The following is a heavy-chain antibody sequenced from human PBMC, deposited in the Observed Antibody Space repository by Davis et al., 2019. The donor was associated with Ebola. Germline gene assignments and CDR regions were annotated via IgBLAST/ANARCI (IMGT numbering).Heavy chain of an antibody. D-gene: IGHD5-24*01. V-gene: IGHV4-59*01. CDR1: DGSISSYY. Sequence: MPSETLSLTCTVSDGSISSYYWSWIRQPPGKGLEWIGYIHSSGSTNYNPSLKSRVTISVDTSKNQFSLKLSSVTAADTAVYYCAKAPIEMATWGAYGMDVWGQGTTVTVSS. J-gene: IGHJ6*02. CDR2: IHSSGST. CDR3: AKAPIEMATWGAYGMDV.